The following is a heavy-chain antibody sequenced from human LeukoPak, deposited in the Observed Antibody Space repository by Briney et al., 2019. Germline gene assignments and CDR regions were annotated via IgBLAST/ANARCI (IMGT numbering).Heavy chain of an antibody. Sequence: ASVKVSCKASGYTFTSYGISWVRQAPGQGLEWMGWISAYNGNTNYAQKLQGRVTMTTDTSTSTAYMELGSLRSDDTAVYYCARLPYCSSTSCPNWFDPWGQGTLVTVSS. D-gene: IGHD2-2*01. CDR1: GYTFTSYG. CDR3: ARLPYCSSTSCPNWFDP. V-gene: IGHV1-18*04. CDR2: ISAYNGNT. J-gene: IGHJ5*02.